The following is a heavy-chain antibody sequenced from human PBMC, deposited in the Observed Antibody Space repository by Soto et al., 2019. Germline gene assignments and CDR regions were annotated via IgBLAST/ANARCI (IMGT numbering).Heavy chain of an antibody. CDR2: ISWNSGSI. CDR3: AKDNEAVAGTGFDY. J-gene: IGHJ4*02. D-gene: IGHD6-19*01. CDR1: GFTFDDYA. Sequence: EVQLVQSGGGLVQPGGSLRLSCEASGFTFDDYAMHWVRQAPGKGLEWVSGISWNSGSIGYADSVKGRFTISRDNAKNSLYLQMNSLRAEDTALYYCAKDNEAVAGTGFDYWGQGTLVTVSS. V-gene: IGHV3-9*01.